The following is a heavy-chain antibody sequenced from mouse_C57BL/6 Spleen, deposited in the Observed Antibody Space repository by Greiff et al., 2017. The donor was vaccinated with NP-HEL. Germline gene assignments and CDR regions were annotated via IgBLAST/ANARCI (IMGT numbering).Heavy chain of an antibody. Sequence: EVQLVESEGGLVQPGSSMKLSCTASGFTFSDYYMAWVRQVPEKGLEWVANINYDGSSTYYLDSLKSRFIISRDNAKNILYLQMSSLKSEDTATYYCARVNYGSSYGFDYWGQGTTLTVSS. D-gene: IGHD1-1*01. J-gene: IGHJ2*01. CDR2: INYDGSST. CDR1: GFTFSDYY. V-gene: IGHV5-16*01. CDR3: ARVNYGSSYGFDY.